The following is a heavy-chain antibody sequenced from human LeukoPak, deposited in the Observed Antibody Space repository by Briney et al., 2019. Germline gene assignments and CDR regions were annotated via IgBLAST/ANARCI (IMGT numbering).Heavy chain of an antibody. J-gene: IGHJ4*02. CDR3: ARESRSSGSFDY. CDR1: GFTFSSYA. D-gene: IGHD6-25*01. CDR2: ISYDGSNK. V-gene: IGHV3-30*09. Sequence: PGRSLRLSCAASGFTFSSYAMHGVRQAPGKGLEWVAVISYDGSNKYYADSVKGRFAISRDNSKNTLYLQMNSLRAEDTAVYYCARESRSSGSFDYWGQGTLVTVSS.